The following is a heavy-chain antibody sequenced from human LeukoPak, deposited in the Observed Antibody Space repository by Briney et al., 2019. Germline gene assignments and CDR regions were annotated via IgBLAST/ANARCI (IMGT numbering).Heavy chain of an antibody. V-gene: IGHV1-69*01. D-gene: IGHD2-2*01. J-gene: IGHJ5*02. CDR2: IIPIFGTA. Sequence: SVKVSCKASGGTFSSYAISWVRQAPGQGLEWMGEIIPIFGTANYAQKFQGRVTITADESTSTAYMELSSLRSEDTAVYYCARDIVVVPAAIVPWGFDPWGQGTLVTVSS. CDR3: ARDIVVVPAAIVPWGFDP. CDR1: GGTFSSYA.